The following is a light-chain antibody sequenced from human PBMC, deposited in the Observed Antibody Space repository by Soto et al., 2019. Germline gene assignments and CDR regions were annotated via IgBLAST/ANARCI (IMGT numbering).Light chain of an antibody. CDR3: QQYSNWPRT. Sequence: EIVMTQSPATLSVSPGERATLSCRASQSISITLAWYQQKPGQAPRLLIYGASTRATGIPARFSGSGSGTEFTLNISGLQSEDFAVYYCQQYSNWPRTFGGGTKVDIK. V-gene: IGKV3-15*01. CDR2: GAS. CDR1: QSISIT. J-gene: IGKJ4*01.